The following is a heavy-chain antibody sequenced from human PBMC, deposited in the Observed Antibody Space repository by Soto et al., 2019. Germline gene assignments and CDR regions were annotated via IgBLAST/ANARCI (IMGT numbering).Heavy chain of an antibody. Sequence: GGSLRLSCAASGFTFSSYAMSWVRQAPGKGLEWVSAISGSGGSPYYAASVKGRSTNSSDNPKNTLSLQMNSLSAEDTDVYYCAKDAGMRQQQIPFDYCGQRPLVTVPS. V-gene: IGHV3-23*01. CDR3: AKDAGMRQQQIPFDY. CDR1: GFTFSSYA. D-gene: IGHD6-13*01. J-gene: IGHJ4*02. CDR2: ISGSGGSP.